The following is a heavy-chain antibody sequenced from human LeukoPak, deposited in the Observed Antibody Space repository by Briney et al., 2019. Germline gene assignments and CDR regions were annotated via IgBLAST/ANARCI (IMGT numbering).Heavy chain of an antibody. V-gene: IGHV3-7*04. D-gene: IGHD3-10*01. CDR3: ARDWDGSGTSLDY. Sequence: PGGSLRLSCAASGFTFSRNWMSWVRQAPGKGLEWVGNIKGDGSEKYYVDSVKERFTISRDNAQNSLYLQMNSLRGEDTAVYYCARDWDGSGTSLDYWGQGTLVTVSS. CDR1: GFTFSRNW. J-gene: IGHJ4*02. CDR2: IKGDGSEK.